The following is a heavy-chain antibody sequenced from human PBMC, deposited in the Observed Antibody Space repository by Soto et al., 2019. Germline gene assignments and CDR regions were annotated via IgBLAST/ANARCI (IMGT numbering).Heavy chain of an antibody. V-gene: IGHV3-66*02. CDR1: GFTVSSNY. CDR2: IYSGGST. CDR3: AREDLSSGPLRFEIGY. Sequence: GGSLRLSCAASGFTVSSNYMSWVRQAPGKGLEWVSVIYSGGSTYYAESVKGRFSLSRDNSKNTLYIQMKSLRAEDTDVYACAREDLSSGPLRFEIGYWGQGTLVTVSS. J-gene: IGHJ4*02. D-gene: IGHD3-22*01.